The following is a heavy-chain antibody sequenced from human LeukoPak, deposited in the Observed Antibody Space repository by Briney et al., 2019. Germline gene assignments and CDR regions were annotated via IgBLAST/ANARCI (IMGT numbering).Heavy chain of an antibody. CDR3: ARVTVGYDSRGYYPTTFDY. J-gene: IGHJ4*02. D-gene: IGHD3-22*01. CDR1: GFTFSSYA. CDR2: ISGSGGNT. Sequence: GGSLRLSCAASGFTFSSYAMSWVRQAPGKGLEWVSTISGSGGNTYYAESVKGRFTISRDNSKNTLYLQMNSLRAEDAAVYYCARVTVGYDSRGYYPTTFDYWGQGTLVTVSS. V-gene: IGHV3-23*01.